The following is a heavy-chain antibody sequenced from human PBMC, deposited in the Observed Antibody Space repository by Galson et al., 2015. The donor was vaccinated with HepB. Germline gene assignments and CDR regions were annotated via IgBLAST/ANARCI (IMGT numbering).Heavy chain of an antibody. J-gene: IGHJ4*02. D-gene: IGHD3-3*01. V-gene: IGHV3-7*03. CDR2: INQDGSEK. CDR1: GFSFKNFW. CDR3: SRSLDF. Sequence: SLRLSCAASGFSFKNFWMDWVRQAPGKGLEWVGNINQDGSEKYCVDSVKGRFTTSRDNAKNSLFLQMNSLRVEDTAIYYCSRSLDFWGQGILVTVSS.